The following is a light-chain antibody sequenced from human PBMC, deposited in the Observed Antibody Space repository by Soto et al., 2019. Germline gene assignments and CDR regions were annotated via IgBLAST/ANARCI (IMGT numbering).Light chain of an antibody. Sequence: QSALSQPPSASWSPGHSVAISCTGTSSDVGGYDYVSWYQQHPGKAPKLMIYEVTIRPSGVSDRFSGSKSGNTASLTVSGLQAEDEADYYCSSYTGGNPYYVFGTGTKVTVL. CDR1: SSDVGGYDY. V-gene: IGLV2-8*01. CDR3: SSYTGGNPYYV. J-gene: IGLJ1*01. CDR2: EVT.